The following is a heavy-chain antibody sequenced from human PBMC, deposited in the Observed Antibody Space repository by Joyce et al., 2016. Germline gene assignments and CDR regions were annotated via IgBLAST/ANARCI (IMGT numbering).Heavy chain of an antibody. CDR3: ARDVSDVLWSFYALDY. Sequence: QVQLVESGGGVVQPGRSLRLSCAASGFSLSRYAMHWVRQAPGKGLEWVAVISNDGSDKYFADSVKGRFTISRDNSKNTLYLQMNSLRAEDTAVYYCARDVSDVLWSFYALDYWGQGTLVTVSS. CDR1: GFSLSRYA. CDR2: ISNDGSDK. V-gene: IGHV3-30*04. J-gene: IGHJ4*02. D-gene: IGHD3-10*01.